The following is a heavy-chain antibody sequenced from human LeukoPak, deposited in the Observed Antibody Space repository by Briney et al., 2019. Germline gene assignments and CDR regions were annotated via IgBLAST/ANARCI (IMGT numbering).Heavy chain of an antibody. CDR1: GFTFSSYT. D-gene: IGHD6-13*01. Sequence: GGSLRLSCAASGFTFSSYTINWVRQAPGKGLEWVSSISGNSNYIYYADSVKGRFTISRDSAKSSLYLQMNSLRAEDTAVYYCAKPRIAAAGTWWDYWGQGTLVTVSS. J-gene: IGHJ4*02. CDR2: ISGNSNYI. CDR3: AKPRIAAAGTWWDY. V-gene: IGHV3-21*01.